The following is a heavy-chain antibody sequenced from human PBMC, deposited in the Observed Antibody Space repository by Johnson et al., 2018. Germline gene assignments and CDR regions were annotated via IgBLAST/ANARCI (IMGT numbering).Heavy chain of an antibody. D-gene: IGHD4-23*01. V-gene: IGHV3-30*18. CDR3: AKDNPTTVVKIIVGYMDV. J-gene: IGHJ6*03. Sequence: QVQLVQSGGGVVQPGRSLRLSCAASGFTFSSYGMHWVRQAPGKGLEWVAVISYDGSNKYYADSVKGRFTISRDNSKNTLYLQMNSLRAEDTAGYYCAKDNPTTVVKIIVGYMDVWGKGTTVTVSS. CDR1: GFTFSSYG. CDR2: ISYDGSNK.